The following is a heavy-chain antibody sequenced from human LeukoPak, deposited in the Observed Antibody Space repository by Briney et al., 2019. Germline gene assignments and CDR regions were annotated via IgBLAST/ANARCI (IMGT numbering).Heavy chain of an antibody. CDR2: ISSSSSTI. CDR3: ARTLVVASYNWFDP. D-gene: IGHD2-21*01. Sequence: PGGSLRLSCGASGFTFSSYSMNWVRQAPGKGLEWVSYISSSSSTIYYADSVKGRFTISRDNAKNSLYLQMNSLRAEDTAVYYCARTLVVASYNWFDPWGQGTLVTVSS. J-gene: IGHJ5*02. V-gene: IGHV3-48*01. CDR1: GFTFSSYS.